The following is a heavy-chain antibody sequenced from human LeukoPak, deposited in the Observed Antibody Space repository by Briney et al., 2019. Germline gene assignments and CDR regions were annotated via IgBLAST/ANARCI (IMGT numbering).Heavy chain of an antibody. J-gene: IGHJ4*02. CDR3: ARGRHYDITGFNPTYYFDS. CDR1: GASIVGSY. Sequence: SETLSVTCTVSGASIVGSYWTWIRQSPGEGLQYVGYIYNTVDVNYSPSLKSRVTISIDMSRNQFSLTLNSVTTADTAIYYCARGRHYDITGFNPTYYFDSWGQGALVTVSS. CDR2: IYNTVDV. D-gene: IGHD3-9*01. V-gene: IGHV4-59*01.